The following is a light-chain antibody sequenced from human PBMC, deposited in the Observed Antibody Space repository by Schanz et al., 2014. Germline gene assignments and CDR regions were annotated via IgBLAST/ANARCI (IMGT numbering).Light chain of an antibody. Sequence: EIVLTQSPGTLSLSPGERATLSCRASQSVSTKLAWYQQKPGQAPRLLIYGASSRAAGIPDRFSGSGSGTDFTLNIRRLEPEHFAVYYCQQYGSSPRAFGQGTKVEIK. CDR1: QSVSTK. CDR2: GAS. V-gene: IGKV3-20*01. J-gene: IGKJ1*01. CDR3: QQYGSSPRA.